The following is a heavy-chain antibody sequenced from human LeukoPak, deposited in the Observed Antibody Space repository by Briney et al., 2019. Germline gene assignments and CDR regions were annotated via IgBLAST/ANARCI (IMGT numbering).Heavy chain of an antibody. V-gene: IGHV3-23*01. CDR1: GFTFSSYA. J-gene: IGHJ4*02. CDR2: ISGSGGNT. CDR3: ANGIDSTGYYPFDY. D-gene: IGHD3-22*01. Sequence: PGGSLRLSCAASGFTFSSYAMSWVRQAPGKGLEWVSAISGSGGNTYYADSVKGRFTISRGGSNNTLCLQMNSLRAEDTAVYYCANGIDSTGYYPFDYWGQGTLVTVSS.